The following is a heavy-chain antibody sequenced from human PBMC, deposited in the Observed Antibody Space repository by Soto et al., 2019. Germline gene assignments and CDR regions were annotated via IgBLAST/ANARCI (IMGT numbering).Heavy chain of an antibody. CDR2: ISGGGDVT. CDR3: AKKGLGSLATYCTTGDCHYAFDV. J-gene: IGHJ3*01. CDR1: GFTFYNYA. V-gene: IGHV3-23*01. Sequence: EVQLLESGGGLVRPGGSLRLSCAASGFTFYNYAMNWVRQAPGKGLEWVSTISGGGDVTYYADSVKGRFTISRDNSRKTVYLQMNSLRAEDTAVYYCAKKGLGSLATYCTTGDCHYAFDVWGQGTLVTVSS. D-gene: IGHD2-8*01.